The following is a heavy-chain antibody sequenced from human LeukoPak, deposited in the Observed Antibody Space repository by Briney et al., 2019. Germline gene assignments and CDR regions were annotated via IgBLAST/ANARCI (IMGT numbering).Heavy chain of an antibody. CDR1: GFTFSSYS. V-gene: IGHV3-21*01. Sequence: GGSLRLSCAASGFTFSSYSMDWVRQAPGKGLEWVSSISSSSSYIYYADSVKGRFTISRDNAKNSLYLQMNSLRAEDTAVYYCARGFRAGVGRRNAFDIWGQGTMVTVSS. J-gene: IGHJ3*02. D-gene: IGHD2-15*01. CDR2: ISSSSSYI. CDR3: ARGFRAGVGRRNAFDI.